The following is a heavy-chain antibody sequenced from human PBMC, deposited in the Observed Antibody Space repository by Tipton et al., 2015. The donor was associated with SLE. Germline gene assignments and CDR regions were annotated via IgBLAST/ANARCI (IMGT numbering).Heavy chain of an antibody. CDR1: GGSITSSSYY. D-gene: IGHD1-26*01. V-gene: IGHV4-39*07. Sequence: TLSLTCAVYGGSITSSSYYWAWIRQSPGEGVEWIGEIYYRGSTNYNPSLESRVTISVDTSKNQFSLKLTSVTAADTAIYYCARETRIEATFSKYNRFDPWGQGTLVTVSS. CDR3: ARETRIEATFSKYNRFDP. J-gene: IGHJ5*02. CDR2: IYYRGST.